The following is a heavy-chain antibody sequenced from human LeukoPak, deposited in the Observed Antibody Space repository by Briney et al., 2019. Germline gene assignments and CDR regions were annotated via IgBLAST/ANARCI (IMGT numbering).Heavy chain of an antibody. V-gene: IGHV1-8*01. CDR3: ARDEPPGYSSSWYIGGDAFDI. D-gene: IGHD6-13*01. J-gene: IGHJ3*02. Sequence: ASVKVSCKASGYTFTSYDINWVRQATGQGLEWMGWMNPSSGNTGYAQKFQGRVTMTRNTSISTAYMELRSLRSDDTAVYYCARDEPPGYSSSWYIGGDAFDIWGQGTMVTVSS. CDR2: MNPSSGNT. CDR1: GYTFTSYD.